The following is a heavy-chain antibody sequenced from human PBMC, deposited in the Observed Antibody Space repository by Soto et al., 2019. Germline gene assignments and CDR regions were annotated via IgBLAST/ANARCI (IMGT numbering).Heavy chain of an antibody. D-gene: IGHD2-8*02. CDR3: ARWATGYYFDY. J-gene: IGHJ4*02. Sequence: PSETLSLTCTVSGGSISSGGYYWSWIRQHPGKGLEWIGYIYYSGSTYYNPSLKSRVTISVDTSKNQFSLKLSSVTAADTAVYYCARWATGYYFDYWGQGTLVTVSS. CDR2: IYYSGST. V-gene: IGHV4-31*03. CDR1: GGSISSGGYY.